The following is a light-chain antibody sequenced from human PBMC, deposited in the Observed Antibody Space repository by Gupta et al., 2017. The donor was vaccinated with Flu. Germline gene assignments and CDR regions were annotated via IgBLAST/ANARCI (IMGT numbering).Light chain of an antibody. CDR3: QAWDTSTYYV. J-gene: IGLJ1*01. V-gene: IGLV3-1*01. CDR1: NVGDKY. CDR2: QDN. Sequence: SYDLTQPPSVSVPPRQTASITCSGDNVGDKYVCWYQQKQGQSPVLVNYQDNKRPSGIPERFSGSNSGNTATLTISGTQAMDEADYYCQAWDTSTYYVFGTGTKVTVL.